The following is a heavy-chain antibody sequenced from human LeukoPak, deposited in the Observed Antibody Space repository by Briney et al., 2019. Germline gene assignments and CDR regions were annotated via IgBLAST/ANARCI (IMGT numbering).Heavy chain of an antibody. J-gene: IGHJ4*02. CDR1: GFTFSDYW. V-gene: IGHV3-7*01. CDR2: IETDGDQK. CDR3: ARDIPSGFYTPDY. Sequence: GGSLRLSCIASGFTFSDYWMSWVRQAPGMELEWVANIETDGDQKNYVDSVKGRFTISRDNARNSLYLRMSSLRVDDTAVYFCARDIPSGFYTPDYWGRGTLVTVSS. D-gene: IGHD5-12*01.